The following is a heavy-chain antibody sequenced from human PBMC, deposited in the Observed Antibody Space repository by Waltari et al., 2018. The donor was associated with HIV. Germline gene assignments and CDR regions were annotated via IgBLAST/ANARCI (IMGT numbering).Heavy chain of an antibody. V-gene: IGHV3-21*01. CDR2: ISGNDNKI. J-gene: IGHJ4*02. Sequence: EVHLVESGGGLVKPGGSLRLSCAVSGFTFSAFSIIWVRQAPGKGLEWVSSISGNDNKIYYADSVAGRFTLSRDNAKNSLFLQMKSLRVEDTAVYYCARVGPIIMVRGVVEGENYFDHWGQGTAVTVSS. CDR1: GFTFSAFS. D-gene: IGHD3-10*01. CDR3: ARVGPIIMVRGVVEGENYFDH.